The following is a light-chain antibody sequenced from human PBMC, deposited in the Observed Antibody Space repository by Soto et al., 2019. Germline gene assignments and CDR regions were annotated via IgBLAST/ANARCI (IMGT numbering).Light chain of an antibody. CDR1: QSVSGTY. V-gene: IGKV3-20*01. CDR3: QHFGSSPWP. J-gene: IGKJ1*01. CDR2: GAS. Sequence: EIVLTQSPGTLSLSPGERATLSCWASQSVSGTYLAWYQQKPGQAPRLLIYGASSRATGIPDRFSGSGSGTDFTLTISRLEPEDFAVYYCQHFGSSPWPFGQGTKVEIK.